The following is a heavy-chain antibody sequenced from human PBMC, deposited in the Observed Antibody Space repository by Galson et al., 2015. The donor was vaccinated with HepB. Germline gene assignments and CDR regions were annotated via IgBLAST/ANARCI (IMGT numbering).Heavy chain of an antibody. V-gene: IGHV3-30-3*01. CDR2: ISFDGSNN. CDR1: GFIFSDTW. Sequence: SLRLSCAASGFIFSDTWMSWVRQAPGKGLEWVAFISFDGSNNYYGDSVKGRFTMSRDNSKNTLYLQMDSLRVEDTAVYYCAREGEQWLAPDAFDVWGQGTKVTVSS. D-gene: IGHD6-19*01. J-gene: IGHJ3*01. CDR3: AREGEQWLAPDAFDV.